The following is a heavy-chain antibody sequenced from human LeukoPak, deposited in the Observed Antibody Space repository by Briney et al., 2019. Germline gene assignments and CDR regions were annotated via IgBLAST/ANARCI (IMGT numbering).Heavy chain of an antibody. D-gene: IGHD5-12*01. Sequence: GGSLRLSCAASGFTFSSYGMHWVRQAPGKGLEWVAVIWYDGSNKYYADSVKGRLTISRDNSKNTLYLQMNSLRAEDTAVYYCARDMTGGNDLDYWGQGTLVTVSS. J-gene: IGHJ4*02. V-gene: IGHV3-33*01. CDR1: GFTFSSYG. CDR2: IWYDGSNK. CDR3: ARDMTGGNDLDY.